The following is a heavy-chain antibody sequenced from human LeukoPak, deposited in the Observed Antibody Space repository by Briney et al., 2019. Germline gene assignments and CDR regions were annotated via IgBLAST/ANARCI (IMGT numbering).Heavy chain of an antibody. D-gene: IGHD6-19*01. CDR2: IRNKANGGTA. J-gene: IGHJ4*02. CDR3: SRAYSTGWLGINDY. Sequence: GGSLRLSCTASGFTFSDYAMSWVRQAPGKGLEWVGFIRNKANGGTADYAASVKGRFTISRDDSKTIAYLQMNSLKTEDTAVYYCSRAYSTGWLGINDYWGQGALVTVSS. V-gene: IGHV3-49*04. CDR1: GFTFSDYA.